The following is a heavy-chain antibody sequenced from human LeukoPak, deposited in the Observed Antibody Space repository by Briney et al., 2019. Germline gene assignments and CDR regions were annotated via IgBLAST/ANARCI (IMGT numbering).Heavy chain of an antibody. J-gene: IGHJ3*02. V-gene: IGHV4-59*01. CDR2: FYYSGST. Sequence: SETLSLTCIVSGDSISSTNYWAWIRQPPGKGLEWIGYFYYSGSTNYNPSLKSRVTISGDTSKNQFSLKLSSVTAADTAVYYCARDLGGSYYDSSGSLTDIWGQGTMVTVSS. CDR1: GDSISSTNY. CDR3: ARDLGGSYYDSSGSLTDI. D-gene: IGHD3-22*01.